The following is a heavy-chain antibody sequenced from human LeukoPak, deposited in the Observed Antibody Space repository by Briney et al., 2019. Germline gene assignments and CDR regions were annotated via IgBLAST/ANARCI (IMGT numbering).Heavy chain of an antibody. CDR3: ATNIPTATTSPPLGY. CDR1: GGSISSSSYY. D-gene: IGHD1-26*01. CDR2: IYYSGST. V-gene: IGHV4-39*07. Sequence: SETLSLTCTVSGGSISSSSYYWGWIRQPPGKGLEWIGSIYYSGSTYYNPSLKSRVTISVDTSKNQFSLRLSSVTAADTAVYYCATNIPTATTSPPLGYWGQGTLVTVSS. J-gene: IGHJ4*02.